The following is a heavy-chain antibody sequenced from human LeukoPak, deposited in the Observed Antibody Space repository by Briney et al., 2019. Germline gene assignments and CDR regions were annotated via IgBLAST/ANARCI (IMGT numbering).Heavy chain of an antibody. V-gene: IGHV1-69*04. D-gene: IGHD6-13*01. CDR2: SIPIFGIA. CDR3: ARDNSSPLGWFDP. Sequence: SVTVSCKASGGTFSSYAISWVRQAPGQGLEWMGRSIPIFGIANYAQKFQGRVTITADKSTSTAYMELSSLRSEDTAVYYCARDNSSPLGWFDPWGQGTLVTVSS. J-gene: IGHJ5*02. CDR1: GGTFSSYA.